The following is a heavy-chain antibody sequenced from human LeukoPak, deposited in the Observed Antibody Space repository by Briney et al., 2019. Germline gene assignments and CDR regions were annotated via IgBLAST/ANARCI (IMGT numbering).Heavy chain of an antibody. J-gene: IGHJ4*02. CDR3: ANLKYSVYDQSY. D-gene: IGHD5/OR15-5a*01. CDR1: GFTFSSYA. Sequence: GGSLRLSCAASGFTFSSYAMSWVRQAPGKGLEWVSAISGSGGSTYYADSVEGRFTISRDNSKNTLYLQMNSLRAEDTAVYYCANLKYSVYDQSYWGQGTLVTVSS. V-gene: IGHV3-23*01. CDR2: ISGSGGST.